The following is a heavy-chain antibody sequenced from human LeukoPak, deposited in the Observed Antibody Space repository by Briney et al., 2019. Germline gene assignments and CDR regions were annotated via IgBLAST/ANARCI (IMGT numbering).Heavy chain of an antibody. CDR1: GYTFTSYG. J-gene: IGHJ6*02. V-gene: IGHV1-18*01. Sequence: ASVKVSCKASGYTFTSYGISWVRQAPGQGLEWMGWISAYNGNTNYAQKLQGRVTMTTDTSTSTAYMELRSLRSDDTAVYYCARDARITIFGVVNAYGMDVWGQGTTVTVSS. CDR2: ISAYNGNT. CDR3: ARDARITIFGVVNAYGMDV. D-gene: IGHD3-3*01.